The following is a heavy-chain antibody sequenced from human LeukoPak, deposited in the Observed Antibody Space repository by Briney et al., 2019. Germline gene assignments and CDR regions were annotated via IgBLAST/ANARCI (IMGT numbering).Heavy chain of an antibody. J-gene: IGHJ4*02. CDR3: ARDLPAAVD. CDR1: GFSFSSYT. Sequence: GGSLRLSCAASGFSFSSYTMSWVRQAPGKGLEWVSFTSRTSSDIYHADSVKGRFTISRDNAKNSLYLQMNTLRAEDTAVYYCARDLPAAVDWGQGTLVTVSS. D-gene: IGHD2-2*01. CDR2: TSRTSSDI. V-gene: IGHV3-21*01.